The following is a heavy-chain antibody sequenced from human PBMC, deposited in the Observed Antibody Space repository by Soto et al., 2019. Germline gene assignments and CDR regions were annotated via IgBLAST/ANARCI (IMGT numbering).Heavy chain of an antibody. J-gene: IGHJ6*02. CDR3: ARDYPRDYYYYGMDV. CDR1: GFTFSNYG. CDR2: ISNNGASI. Sequence: PGGSLRLSCLVSGFTFSNYGMHWVRQPLGKGLEYVSGISNNGASIYYADSVKGRFSISRDNSKSTLYLQMNSLRAEDTAVYYCARDYPRDYYYYGMDVWGQGTTVTVSS. V-gene: IGHV3-64*04.